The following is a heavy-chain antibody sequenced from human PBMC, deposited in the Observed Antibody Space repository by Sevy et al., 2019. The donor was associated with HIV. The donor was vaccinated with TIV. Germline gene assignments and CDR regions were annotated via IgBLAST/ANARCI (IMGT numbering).Heavy chain of an antibody. D-gene: IGHD3-9*01. J-gene: IGHJ3*02. V-gene: IGHV3-30*18. CDR1: GFTFSSYG. CDR3: AKANDILTGDDAFDI. Sequence: GGSLRLSCAASGFTFSSYGMHWVRQAPGKGLEWVAVISYDGSNKYYADSVKGRFTISRDNSKNTLYLQMNRLRAEDTAVYYCAKANDILTGDDAFDIWGQGTMVTVSS. CDR2: ISYDGSNK.